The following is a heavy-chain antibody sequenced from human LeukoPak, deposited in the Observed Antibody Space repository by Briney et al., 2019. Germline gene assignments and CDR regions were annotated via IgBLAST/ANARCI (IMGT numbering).Heavy chain of an antibody. D-gene: IGHD3-10*01. CDR1: GFTFSSYA. CDR3: AKVAHYYGSGSYYEYYFDY. CDR2: ISGSGGST. J-gene: IGHJ4*02. Sequence: GGSLRLSCAASGFTFSSYAMSWVRQAPGKGLEWVSAISGSGGSTYYADSVKGRFTISRDNSKNTLYLQMDSLRAEDMAVYYCAKVAHYYGSGSYYEYYFDYWGQGTLVTVSS. V-gene: IGHV3-23*01.